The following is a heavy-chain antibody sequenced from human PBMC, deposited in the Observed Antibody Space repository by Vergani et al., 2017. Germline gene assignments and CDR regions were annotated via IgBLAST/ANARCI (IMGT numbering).Heavy chain of an antibody. CDR2: IHASGTK. J-gene: IGHJ4*02. CDR1: GASITSGSFY. D-gene: IGHD3-9*01. CDR3: ARDLRDDIMIGPDNMPFDS. V-gene: IGHV4-61*02. Sequence: QVHLHEAGPGLVKPSQTLSLTCTVSGASITSGSFYWSWIRQPAGKGLEWIGRIHASGTKNYNPSLRSRVTLSVDTSKNQLSLKIKSVTAADTALYFCARDLRDDIMIGPDNMPFDSWGQGTLVTVSS.